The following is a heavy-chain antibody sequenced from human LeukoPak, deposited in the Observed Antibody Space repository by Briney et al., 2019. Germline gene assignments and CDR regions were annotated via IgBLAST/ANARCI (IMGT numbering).Heavy chain of an antibody. CDR2: ITGSTRTT. V-gene: IGHV3-23*01. CDR3: AKDQLNRFCSGGSCSITHDY. CDR1: GFIFSACG. Sequence: GGTLRLSCAASGFIFSACGMSWVRQVPGKGLEWVSSITGSTRTTYYAESEKGRFTISRDNARNTEYRQMNSLTAEDTAIYYCAKDQLNRFCSGGSCSITHDYWGQGTLVTGSS. J-gene: IGHJ4*02. D-gene: IGHD2-15*01.